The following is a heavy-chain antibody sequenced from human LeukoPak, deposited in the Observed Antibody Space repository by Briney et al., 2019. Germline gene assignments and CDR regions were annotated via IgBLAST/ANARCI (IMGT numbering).Heavy chain of an antibody. V-gene: IGHV1-2*02. Sequence: ASVTVSCKASGYTFTGYYMHWVPQAPGQGLEWMGWINPNSGGTNYAQKFQGRATMTRDTSISTAYMELSRLRSDDTAVYYCAREYGIPEDYWGQGTLVTVSS. D-gene: IGHD4-17*01. CDR3: AREYGIPEDY. CDR2: INPNSGGT. J-gene: IGHJ4*02. CDR1: GYTFTGYY.